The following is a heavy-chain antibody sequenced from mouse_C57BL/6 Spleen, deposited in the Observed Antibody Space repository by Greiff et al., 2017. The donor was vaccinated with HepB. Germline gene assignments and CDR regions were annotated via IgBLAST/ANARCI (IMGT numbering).Heavy chain of an antibody. D-gene: IGHD1-1*01. CDR1: GYTFTSYW. J-gene: IGHJ1*03. CDR3: ARDGSSYAGYFDV. CDR2: IYPGSGST. Sequence: VQLQQSGAELVKPGASVKMSCKAAGYTFTSYWITWVKQRPGQGVEWIGDIYPGSGSTNYNEKFKSKATLTVDTSSSTAYMQLSSMTSEDSAVYYCARDGSSYAGYFDVWGTGTTVTVSS. V-gene: IGHV1-55*01.